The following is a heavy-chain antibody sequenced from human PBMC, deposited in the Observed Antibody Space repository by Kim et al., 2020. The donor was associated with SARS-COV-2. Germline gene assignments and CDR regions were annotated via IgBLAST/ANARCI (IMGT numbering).Heavy chain of an antibody. D-gene: IGHD2-21*02. V-gene: IGHV4-31*02. Sequence: KSRVTISVDTSKNQFSLKLSSVTAADTAVYYCARLAYCGGDCPRYWYFDLWGRGTLVTVSS. CDR3: ARLAYCGGDCPRYWYFDL. J-gene: IGHJ2*01.